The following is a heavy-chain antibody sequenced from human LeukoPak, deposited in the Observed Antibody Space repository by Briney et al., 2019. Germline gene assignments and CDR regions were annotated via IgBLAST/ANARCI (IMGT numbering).Heavy chain of an antibody. CDR1: GGSFSGYY. D-gene: IGHD3-10*01. V-gene: IGHV4-34*01. CDR3: ARRPPSYCGSGSYYKGGFDY. J-gene: IGHJ4*02. CDR2: INHSGTT. Sequence: SETLSLTCAVYGGSFSGYYWSWIRQPPGKGLEWIGEINHSGTTNYNPSLKSRVTISVDTSKNQFSLKLSSVTAANTAVYYCARRPPSYCGSGSYYKGGFDYWGQGTLVTVSS.